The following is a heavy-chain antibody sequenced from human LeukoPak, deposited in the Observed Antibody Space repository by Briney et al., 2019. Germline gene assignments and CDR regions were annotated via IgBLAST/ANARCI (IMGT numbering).Heavy chain of an antibody. CDR1: GGSISSSSYY. D-gene: IGHD3-9*01. V-gene: IGHV4-39*07. CDR3: ARAPYDSLTRLGAFDI. J-gene: IGHJ3*02. CDR2: IYYSGST. Sequence: SETLSLTCTVSGGSISSSSYYWGWIRQPPGKGLGWIGSIYYSGSTYYNPSLKSRVTISVDTSKNQFSLKLSSVTAADTAVYYCARAPYDSLTRLGAFDIWGQGTMVTVSS.